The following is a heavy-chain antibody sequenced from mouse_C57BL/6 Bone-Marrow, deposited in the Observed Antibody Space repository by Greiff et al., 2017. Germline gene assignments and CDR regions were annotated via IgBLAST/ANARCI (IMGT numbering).Heavy chain of an antibody. V-gene: IGHV1-82*01. CDR1: GYAFSSSW. D-gene: IGHD1-1*01. CDR3: ARWYYGRSYGGYFDV. Sequence: VQLQQSGPELVKPGASVKISCKASGYAFSSSWMNWVKQRPGKGLEWIGRIYPGDGDTNYNGKFKGKATLTADKSSSTAYMQLSSLTSEDSAVYFCARWYYGRSYGGYFDVWGTGTTVTVSS. CDR2: IYPGDGDT. J-gene: IGHJ1*03.